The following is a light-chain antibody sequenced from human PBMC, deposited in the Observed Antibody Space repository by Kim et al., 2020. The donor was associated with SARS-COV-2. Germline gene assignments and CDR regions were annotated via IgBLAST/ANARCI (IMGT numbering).Light chain of an antibody. CDR2: AAS. CDR3: KKYNSAPLT. J-gene: IGKJ1*01. Sequence: DIQMAQSPSSLSASVGDRVTITCRASQDIKNYLAWYRQKPGKVPEVLIYAASILQSGVPSRISGSGSETEFTLTINSLQPEDVATYYCKKYNSAPLTFGQGTKVEIK. V-gene: IGKV1-27*01. CDR1: QDIKNY.